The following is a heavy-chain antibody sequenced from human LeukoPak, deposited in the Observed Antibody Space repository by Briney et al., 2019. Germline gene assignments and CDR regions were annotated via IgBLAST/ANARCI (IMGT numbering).Heavy chain of an antibody. CDR2: ISYDGSNK. CDR1: GFTFSSYA. D-gene: IGHD1-26*01. V-gene: IGHV3-30-3*01. CDR3: ARELYSGSYFDY. J-gene: IGHJ4*02. Sequence: GRSLRLSCAASGFTFSSYAMHWVRQAPGKGLEWVAVISYDGSNKYYADSVKGRFTISRDNSKNTLYLQMNSLRAEDTAVYYCARELYSGSYFDYWGQGTLVTVSS.